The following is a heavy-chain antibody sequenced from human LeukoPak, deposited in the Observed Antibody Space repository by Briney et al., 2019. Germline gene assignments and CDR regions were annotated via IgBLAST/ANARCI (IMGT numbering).Heavy chain of an antibody. V-gene: IGHV1-69*05. CDR2: IIPIFGTA. Sequence: SVKVSCKASGGTFSSYAISWVRQAPGQGLEWMGGIIPIFGTANYAQKFQGRVTITTDESTSTAYMELSSLRSDDTAVYYCARGSGWRQNDAFDIWGQGTMVTVSS. CDR1: GGTFSSYA. D-gene: IGHD1-26*01. J-gene: IGHJ3*02. CDR3: ARGSGWRQNDAFDI.